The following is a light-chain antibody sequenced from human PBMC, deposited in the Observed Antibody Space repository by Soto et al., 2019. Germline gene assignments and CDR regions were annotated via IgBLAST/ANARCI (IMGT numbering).Light chain of an antibody. J-gene: IGKJ4*01. Sequence: EIVLTQSPATLSLSPGERAPLSCRASPSVTNYLAWYQQNPGQAPRLLIYDASRRATGIPDRFSGSGSGTDFTLTISSLEPEDFAVYYCQQRSNWPLTFGGGTKVDIK. V-gene: IGKV3-11*01. CDR1: PSVTNY. CDR2: DAS. CDR3: QQRSNWPLT.